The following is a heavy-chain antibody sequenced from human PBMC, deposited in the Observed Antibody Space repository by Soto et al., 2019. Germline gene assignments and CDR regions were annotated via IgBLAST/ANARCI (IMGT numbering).Heavy chain of an antibody. J-gene: IGHJ5*02. CDR3: ARALDDYGDFNWFDP. CDR1: GGTFSSYA. V-gene: IGHV1-69*12. Sequence: QVQLVQSGAEVKKPGSSVKVSCKASGGTFSSYAISWVRQAPGQGLEWMGGIIPIFGTANYAQKFQGRVTITADESTSTAYRELSSLRSEDTAVYYCARALDDYGDFNWFDPWGQGTLVTVSS. CDR2: IIPIFGTA. D-gene: IGHD4-17*01.